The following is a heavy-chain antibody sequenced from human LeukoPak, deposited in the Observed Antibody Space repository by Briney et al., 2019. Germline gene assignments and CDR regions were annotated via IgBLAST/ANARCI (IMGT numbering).Heavy chain of an antibody. D-gene: IGHD3-10*01. V-gene: IGHV1-8*03. Sequence: ASVKVSCKASGYTFTSYDINWVRQATGQGLEWMGWMNPNSGNTGYAQKFQGGVTITRNTSISTAYMELSSLRSEDTAVYYCARGWSGYYYYYMDVWGKGTTVTVSS. CDR3: ARGWSGYYYYYMDV. CDR2: MNPNSGNT. CDR1: GYTFTSYD. J-gene: IGHJ6*03.